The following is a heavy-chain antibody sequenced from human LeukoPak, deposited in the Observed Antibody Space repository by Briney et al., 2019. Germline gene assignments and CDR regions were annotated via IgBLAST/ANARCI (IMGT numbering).Heavy chain of an antibody. CDR3: ARAGIYYDSSGYSSPYFDY. D-gene: IGHD3-22*01. CDR2: IYHSGST. CDR1: GYSISSGYY. V-gene: IGHV4-38-2*02. J-gene: IGHJ4*02. Sequence: SETLSLTCTVSGYSISSGYYWGWIRQPPGKGLEWIGSIYHSGSTYYNPSLKSRVTISVDTSKNQFSLKLSSVTAADTAVYYCARAGIYYDSSGYSSPYFDYWGQGTLVTVSS.